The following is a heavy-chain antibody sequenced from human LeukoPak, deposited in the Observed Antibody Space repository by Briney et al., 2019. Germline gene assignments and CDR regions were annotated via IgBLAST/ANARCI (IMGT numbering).Heavy chain of an antibody. J-gene: IGHJ4*02. V-gene: IGHV3-23*01. CDR3: AKVPPSDY. CDR2: ISGSGGST. CDR1: GGSISSYY. Sequence: ETLSLTCTVSGGSISSYYWSWVRQAPGKGLEWVSAISGSGGSTYYADSVKGRFTISRDNSKNTLYLQMNSLRAEDTAVYYCAKVPPSDYWGQGTLVTVSS.